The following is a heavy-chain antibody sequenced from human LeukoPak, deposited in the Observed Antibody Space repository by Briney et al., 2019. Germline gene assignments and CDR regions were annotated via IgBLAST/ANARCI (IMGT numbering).Heavy chain of an antibody. D-gene: IGHD2-2*01. V-gene: IGHV3-23*01. CDR2: ISGSGGST. J-gene: IGHJ6*02. CDR1: GFTFSSYA. CDR3: AKARSTSYDYYYYGMDV. Sequence: PGGSLRLSCAASGFTFSSYAMSWVRQAPGKGLEWVSAISGSGGSTYYADSVKGRFTISRDNSKNALYLQMNSLRAEDTAVYYCAKARSTSYDYYYYGMDVWGQGTTDTVSS.